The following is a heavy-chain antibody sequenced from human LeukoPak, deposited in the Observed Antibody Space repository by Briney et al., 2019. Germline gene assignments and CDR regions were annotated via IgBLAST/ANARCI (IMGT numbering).Heavy chain of an antibody. CDR3: ARVKSSSWYYELIGDFDY. V-gene: IGHV1-2*02. D-gene: IGHD6-13*01. Sequence: ASVKVSCKASGYTFTAKYMHWVRQAAGQGLEWMGWINPNSGGTNYAQKFQGRVTMTRDTSISTAYMELSRLRSDDTAVYYCARVKSSSWYYELIGDFDYWGQGTLVTVSS. CDR1: GYTFTAKY. CDR2: INPNSGGT. J-gene: IGHJ4*02.